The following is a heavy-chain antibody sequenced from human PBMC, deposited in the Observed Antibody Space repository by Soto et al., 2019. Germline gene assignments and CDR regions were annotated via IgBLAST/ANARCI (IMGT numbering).Heavy chain of an antibody. J-gene: IGHJ4*02. V-gene: IGHV4-39*01. CDR2: IYYSGST. D-gene: IGHD5-12*01. CDR3: ARKYSRYAYLSPYFDY. CDR1: GGSISSSSYY. Sequence: SETLSLTCTVAGGSISSSSYYWGWIRQPPGKGLEWIGSIYYSGSTYYNPSLKSRVTISVDTSKNQFSLKLSSVTAADTAVYYCARKYSRYAYLSPYFDYSAQGPLVTVSS.